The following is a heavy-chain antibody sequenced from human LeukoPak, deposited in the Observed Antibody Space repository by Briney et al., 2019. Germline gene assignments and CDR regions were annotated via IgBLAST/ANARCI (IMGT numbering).Heavy chain of an antibody. CDR3: ARIDYYDSSGYPIDY. V-gene: IGHV3-48*03. Sequence: GVSLRLSCAASGFTFSSYEMNWVRQAPGKGLEWVSYISSSGSTIYYADSVKGRFTISRDNAKNSLYLQMNSLRAEDTAVYYCARIDYYDSSGYPIDYWGQGTLVTVSS. CDR2: ISSSGSTI. D-gene: IGHD3-22*01. CDR1: GFTFSSYE. J-gene: IGHJ4*02.